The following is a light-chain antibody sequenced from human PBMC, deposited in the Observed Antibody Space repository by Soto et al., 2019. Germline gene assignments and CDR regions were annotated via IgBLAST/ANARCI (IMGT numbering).Light chain of an antibody. J-gene: IGLJ7*01. V-gene: IGLV2-11*01. Sequence: QSALTQPPSVSGSPGQSVTISCTGTSSDVGGYDYVSWYQQRPGKAPKLLIYDVTKRPSGVPDRFSGSKSGNTASLTISGLQAEDEADYYCHSYTTSTTRVFGGGTQLTVL. CDR3: HSYTTSTTRV. CDR2: DVT. CDR1: SSDVGGYDY.